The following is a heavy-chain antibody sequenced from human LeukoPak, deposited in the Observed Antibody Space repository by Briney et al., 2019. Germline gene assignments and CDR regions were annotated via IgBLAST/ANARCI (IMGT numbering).Heavy chain of an antibody. J-gene: IGHJ4*02. D-gene: IGHD5-12*01. Sequence: PGGSLRLSCAASGFTFNSYAIHWVRQAPGKGLEWVAVISYDGSNKYNADSVKGRFTISRDNSKNTLYLQLNSLRPEDTAVYYCARDQLAYSGYDTLFDYWGQGTLVTVSS. V-gene: IGHV3-30*04. CDR3: ARDQLAYSGYDTLFDY. CDR1: GFTFNSYA. CDR2: ISYDGSNK.